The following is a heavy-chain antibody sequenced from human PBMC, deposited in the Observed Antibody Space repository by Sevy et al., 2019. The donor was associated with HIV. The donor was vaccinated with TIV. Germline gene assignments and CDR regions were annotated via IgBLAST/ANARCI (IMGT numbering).Heavy chain of an antibody. V-gene: IGHV3-15*01. CDR2: IKSKTDGGTT. J-gene: IGHJ6*03. D-gene: IGHD3-10*01. CDR1: GFTFSNAW. CDR3: TTDLRDGSGIYYYYYYMDV. Sequence: GGSLRLSCAASGFTFSNAWMSWVRQAPGKGLEWVGRIKSKTDGGTTDYAAPVKGRFTISRDDSKNTLYLQMNSLKTEDTAVYYCTTDLRDGSGIYYYYYYMDVWGKGTTVTVSS.